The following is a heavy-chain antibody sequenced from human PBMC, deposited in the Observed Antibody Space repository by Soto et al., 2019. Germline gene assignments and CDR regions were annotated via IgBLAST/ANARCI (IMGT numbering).Heavy chain of an antibody. CDR3: ARDCSSTNCYLNY. V-gene: IGHV1-18*01. CDR1: GYTFTSYG. Sequence: ASVKVSCKASGYTFTSYGITWVRQAPGQGLEWMGWTSAHSGNTNYAQNLQGRVTMTTDTSTSTAYMELRSLRSDDTAVYYCARDCSSTNCYLNYWGQGALVTVSS. CDR2: TSAHSGNT. D-gene: IGHD2-2*01. J-gene: IGHJ4*02.